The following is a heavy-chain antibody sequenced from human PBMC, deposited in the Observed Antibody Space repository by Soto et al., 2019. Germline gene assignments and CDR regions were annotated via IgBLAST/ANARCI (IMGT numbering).Heavy chain of an antibody. V-gene: IGHV4-39*01. D-gene: IGHD6-13*01. CDR3: ARHVRGWQLMLDN. CDR1: GGSISSSNYY. CDR2: IYFSGST. Sequence: PSETLSLTCTVSGGSISSSNYYWGWIRQPPGKGLEWIGSIYFSGSTHYNVSLTSRVTISVDTSRNQFSLKLSSVTATDTAVYYCARHVRGWQLMLDNWGQGSPVTVSS. J-gene: IGHJ4*02.